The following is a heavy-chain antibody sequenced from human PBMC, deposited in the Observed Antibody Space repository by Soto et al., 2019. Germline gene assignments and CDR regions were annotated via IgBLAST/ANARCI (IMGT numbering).Heavy chain of an antibody. Sequence: EVQLVESGAGLIQPGGSLRLSCAASGFPFSSYWMHWVRQAPGKGLVWVSRINTDGSDTAYADSVRGRFAISRDNAKNTRSLQMNTLRAEDTGVYYCSNVHSSGSASLDYWGKGTLFTVSP. CDR2: INTDGSDT. V-gene: IGHV3-74*01. D-gene: IGHD6-19*01. CDR1: GFPFSSYW. CDR3: SNVHSSGSASLDY. J-gene: IGHJ4*02.